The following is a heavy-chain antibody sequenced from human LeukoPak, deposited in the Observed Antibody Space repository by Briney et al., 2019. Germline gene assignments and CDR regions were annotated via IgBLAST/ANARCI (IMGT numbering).Heavy chain of an antibody. V-gene: IGHV6-1*01. D-gene: IGHD6-19*01. Sequence: SQTLSLTCAISGDSVSSNSAAWNWIRQSPSRGLEWLGRTHYRSKYYNEYALSVKSRISISPDTSKNQFSLQLNSVTPEDTAVYYCARGGTSSGPGFDYWGQGTPVTVSA. J-gene: IGHJ4*02. CDR2: THYRSKYYN. CDR3: ARGGTSSGPGFDY. CDR1: GDSVSSNSAA.